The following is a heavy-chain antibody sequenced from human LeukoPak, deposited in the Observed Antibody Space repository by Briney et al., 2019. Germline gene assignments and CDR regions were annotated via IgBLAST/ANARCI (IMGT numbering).Heavy chain of an antibody. D-gene: IGHD1-26*01. Sequence: GASVTVSCKASGYTFTSYGISWVRQAPGQGLEWMGWISAYNGNTKYAQKFQGRATMTTDTSTSTAYMELRSLRSDDTAVYYCASVVGATILDYWGQGTLVTASS. V-gene: IGHV1-18*01. CDR2: ISAYNGNT. CDR3: ASVVGATILDY. CDR1: GYTFTSYG. J-gene: IGHJ4*02.